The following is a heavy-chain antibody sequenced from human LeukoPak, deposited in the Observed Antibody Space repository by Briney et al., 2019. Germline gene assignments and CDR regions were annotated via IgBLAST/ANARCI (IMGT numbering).Heavy chain of an antibody. J-gene: IGHJ4*02. V-gene: IGHV3-30-3*01. CDR3: PRTTTQHYYGSERYAFGY. CDR1: GFTFSSYA. D-gene: IGHD3-10*01. Sequence: GRSLRLCCAASGFTFSSYAMHWVRQGPGKGLEWVAGISYDGSTTYYADSVKGRFTISRDNSKNTLYLQMSSLGAEDTAVYYCPRTTTQHYYGSERYAFGYWGQGSLVTVPS. CDR2: ISYDGSTT.